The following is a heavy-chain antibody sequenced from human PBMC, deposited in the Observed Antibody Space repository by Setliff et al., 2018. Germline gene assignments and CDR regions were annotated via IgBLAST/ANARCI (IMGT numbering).Heavy chain of an antibody. CDR3: AREVLSTVVAWDY. CDR1: GYIFTRYR. D-gene: IGHD4-17*01. CDR2: IIPIFGTV. J-gene: IGHJ4*02. V-gene: IGHV1-69*05. Sequence: GASVKVSCKASGYIFTRYRITWVRQSPGQGLEGMGGIIPIFGTVNYAQKFQGRVTITRDTSNSTDYMDLSRLKSDDTAVYYCAREVLSTVVAWDYWGQGTLVTVSS.